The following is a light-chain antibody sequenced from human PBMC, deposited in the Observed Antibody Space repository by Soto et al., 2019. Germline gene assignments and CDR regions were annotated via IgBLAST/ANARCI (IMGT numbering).Light chain of an antibody. V-gene: IGKV1-39*01. CDR1: QSISSY. J-gene: IGKJ1*01. CDR2: AAS. Sequence: DIQMTQSPSSLSASVGDRVTITCRASQSISSYLNWYQQKPGKAPKLLMYAASSLQSGVPSRFSGSGSGTDFTLTISSLQPEDFATYYCQQSYSTRWTFGQGTKVDNK. CDR3: QQSYSTRWT.